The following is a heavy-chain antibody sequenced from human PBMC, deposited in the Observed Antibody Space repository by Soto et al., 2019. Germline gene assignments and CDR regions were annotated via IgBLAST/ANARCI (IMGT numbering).Heavy chain of an antibody. V-gene: IGHV4-30-2*01. D-gene: IGHD1-26*01. J-gene: IGHJ5*02. CDR3: ASRPSGSGFDP. CDR2: IYHSGRT. CDR1: GGSISSGGYS. Sequence: QLQLQESGSGLVKPSQTLSLTCAVSGGSISSGGYSWIWIRQPPGKGLEWIGYIYHSGRTYYSPSLKSRLIIAVDRSQNPFSLKRRSVTAADTAVYYCASRPSGSGFDPWGQGNLVTVAS.